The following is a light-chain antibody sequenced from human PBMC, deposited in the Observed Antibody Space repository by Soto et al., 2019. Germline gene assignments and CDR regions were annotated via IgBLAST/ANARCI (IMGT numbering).Light chain of an antibody. CDR1: QSLSSSY. CDR3: QQFGGSQFT. V-gene: IGKV3-20*01. J-gene: IGKJ3*01. CDR2: GAS. Sequence: EIXLTXXXXTLSLSPGDRATLSCRASQSLSSSYLAWYQQKPGQAPRLLIYGASSRATGIPDRFSGGGSGTDFTLTITRLEPEDFAVYYCQQFGGSQFTFGPGTKVDIK.